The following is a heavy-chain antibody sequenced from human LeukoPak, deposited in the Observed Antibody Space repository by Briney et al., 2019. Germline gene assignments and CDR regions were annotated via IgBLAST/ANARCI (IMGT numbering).Heavy chain of an antibody. D-gene: IGHD2-2*01. V-gene: IGHV4-39*01. Sequence: PSETLSLTCTVSGGSISSSSYYWGWIRQPPGKGLEWIGSIYYSGSTYYNPSLKSRVTISVDTSKNQFSLKLSSVTAADTAVYYCARRMGLYCSSTSCYLASWFDPWGQGTLVTVSS. CDR2: IYYSGST. J-gene: IGHJ5*02. CDR3: ARRMGLYCSSTSCYLASWFDP. CDR1: GGSISSSSYY.